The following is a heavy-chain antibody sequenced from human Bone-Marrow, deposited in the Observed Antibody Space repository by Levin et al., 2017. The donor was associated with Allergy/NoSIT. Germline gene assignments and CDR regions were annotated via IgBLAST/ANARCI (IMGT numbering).Heavy chain of an antibody. D-gene: IGHD2-2*01. CDR2: ISSSSSTI. Sequence: GGSLRLSCAASGFTFSSYSMNWVRQAPGKGLEWVSYISSSSSTIYYADSVKGRFTISRDNAKNSLYLQMNSLRAEDTAVYYCARDYCSSTSCYSLDYYYGMDVWGQGTTVTVSS. CDR3: ARDYCSSTSCYSLDYYYGMDV. CDR1: GFTFSSYS. J-gene: IGHJ6*02. V-gene: IGHV3-48*01.